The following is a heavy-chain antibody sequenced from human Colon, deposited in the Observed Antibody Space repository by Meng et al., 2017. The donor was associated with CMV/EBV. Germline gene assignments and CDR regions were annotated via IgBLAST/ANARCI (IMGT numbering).Heavy chain of an antibody. CDR2: IKREKDGGTI. CDR3: ATTVLVPASNIDF. Sequence: SGFTFTNAWMSWVRQAPGKGLEWVGRIKREKDGGTIDYAAPVKDRFIISKDDSKNTLYLQTNSLRTEDTAVYYCATTVLVPASNIDFWGQGTLVTVSS. J-gene: IGHJ4*02. CDR1: GFTFTNAW. D-gene: IGHD2-8*02. V-gene: IGHV3-15*01.